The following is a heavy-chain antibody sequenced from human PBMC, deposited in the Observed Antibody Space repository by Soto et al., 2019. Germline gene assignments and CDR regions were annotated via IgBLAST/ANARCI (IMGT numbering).Heavy chain of an antibody. Sequence: QVQLVQSGAEVKKPGASVKVSCKASGYTFTSYGISWVRQAPGQGLEWMGWISAYNGNTNYAQKLQGRVTMTTDTSTNTAYMELRSLRSDDTAVYYCARDRSEFVVVVAATPVAFDIWGQGTMVTVSS. CDR1: GYTFTSYG. D-gene: IGHD2-15*01. J-gene: IGHJ3*02. CDR2: ISAYNGNT. CDR3: ARDRSEFVVVVAATPVAFDI. V-gene: IGHV1-18*01.